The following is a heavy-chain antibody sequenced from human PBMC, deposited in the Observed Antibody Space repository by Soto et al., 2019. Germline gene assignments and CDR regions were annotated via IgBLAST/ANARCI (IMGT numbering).Heavy chain of an antibody. J-gene: IGHJ6*02. D-gene: IGHD2-21*01. V-gene: IGHV3-7*03. CDR2: IKSDGSDK. CDR3: TRDGSPFDWDG. CDR1: GFTFSSYW. Sequence: EVQLVESGGGLVQPGGSLRLSCAASGFTFSSYWMRWVRQAPGKGLEWVANIKSDGSDKYYMDSVRGRFTTSRDNATSFFFLQMNIVTGADTVVYSCTRDGSPFDWDGWGLGKSVNVS.